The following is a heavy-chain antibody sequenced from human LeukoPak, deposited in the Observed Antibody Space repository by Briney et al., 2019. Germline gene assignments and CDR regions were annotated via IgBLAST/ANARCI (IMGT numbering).Heavy chain of an antibody. Sequence: PGGSLRLSWAASGFTFNNYGMSWVRQAPGKGLEWVAGISGSGVRTDYADSVKGRFTISRDHAKNPMYLQMNSLRAEDTAVYYRAKGSREWELLDAFDIWGQGTMVTVSS. CDR3: AKGSREWELLDAFDI. J-gene: IGHJ3*02. D-gene: IGHD1-26*01. CDR1: GFTFNNYG. V-gene: IGHV3-23*01. CDR2: ISGSGVRT.